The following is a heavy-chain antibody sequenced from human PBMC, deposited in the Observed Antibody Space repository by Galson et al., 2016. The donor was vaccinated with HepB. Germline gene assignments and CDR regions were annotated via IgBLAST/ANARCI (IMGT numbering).Heavy chain of an antibody. CDR1: GFTLSHFW. CDR2: ISSHGSNT. CDR3: ARDGVWSGPSIYS. J-gene: IGHJ1*01. Sequence: SLRLSCAASGFTLSHFWMHWVRQSPGKGLVWVSRISSHGSNTEYADSVRGRFTISRDNARNTLYLQMDRLKVEDTAVYFCARDGVWSGPSIYSWGQGTLVTVSS. V-gene: IGHV3-74*01. D-gene: IGHD3-3*01.